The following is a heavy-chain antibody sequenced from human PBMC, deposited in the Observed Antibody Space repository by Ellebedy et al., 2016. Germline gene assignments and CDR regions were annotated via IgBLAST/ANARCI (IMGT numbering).Heavy chain of an antibody. CDR2: IYYSGST. CDR1: GGSISSSSYY. V-gene: IGHV4-39*01. CDR3: ARIPGTTVYYYMDV. D-gene: IGHD1-7*01. Sequence: SETLSLXXTVSGGSISSSSYYWGWIRQPPGKGLEWIGSIYYSGSTYYNPSLKSRVTISVDTSKNQFSLKLSSVTAADTAVYYCARIPGTTVYYYMDVWGKGTTVTVSS. J-gene: IGHJ6*03.